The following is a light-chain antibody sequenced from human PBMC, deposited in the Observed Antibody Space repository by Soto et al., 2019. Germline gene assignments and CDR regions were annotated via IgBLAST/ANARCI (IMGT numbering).Light chain of an antibody. Sequence: EILLTQSPATLSVSPGERDTLSCRASQSVSSNLAWYQQKPGQAPRLLIYGASTRANGIPARFSGSGSGTEFTLTISSLQSEDFAAYYCQQYNNWPPATFGQGTKVDIK. J-gene: IGKJ1*01. CDR3: QQYNNWPPAT. CDR1: QSVSSN. V-gene: IGKV3-15*01. CDR2: GAS.